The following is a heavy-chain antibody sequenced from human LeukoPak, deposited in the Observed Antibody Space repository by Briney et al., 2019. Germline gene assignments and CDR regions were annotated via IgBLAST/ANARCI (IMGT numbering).Heavy chain of an antibody. J-gene: IGHJ4*02. V-gene: IGHV4-4*07. CDR1: GGSISSYY. CDR2: IYTSGST. CDR3: ARGSYYYGSGGYLDY. Sequence: PSETLSLTCTVSGGSISSYYWSWIRQPAGKGLEWIGRIYTSGSTNYNPSLKSRVTMSVDTSKNQFSLKLSSVTAADTAVYYCARGSYYYGSGGYLDYWGQGTLVTVSS. D-gene: IGHD3-10*01.